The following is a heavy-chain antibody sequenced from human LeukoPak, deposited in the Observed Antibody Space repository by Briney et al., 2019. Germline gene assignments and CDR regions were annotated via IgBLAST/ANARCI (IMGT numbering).Heavy chain of an antibody. V-gene: IGHV4-34*01. CDR1: GGSFSGYY. J-gene: IGHJ4*02. CDR2: INHGGST. D-gene: IGHD2-15*01. Sequence: SETLSLTCTVYGGSFSGYYWSWIRQPPGKGLEWIGEINHGGSTNYNPSLKSRVTMSVDTSKNQFSLKVTSVTAADTAVYYCARGPRCSGGRCYSPAFDYWGQGTLVTVSS. CDR3: ARGPRCSGGRCYSPAFDY.